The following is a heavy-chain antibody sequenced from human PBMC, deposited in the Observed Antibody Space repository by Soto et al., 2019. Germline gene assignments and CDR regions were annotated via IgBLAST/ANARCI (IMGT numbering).Heavy chain of an antibody. CDR2: IYYSGST. V-gene: IGHV4-61*01. CDR1: GGSVSSGSYY. Sequence: SETLSLTCTVSGGSVSSGSYYWSWIRQPPGKGLEWIGYIYYSGSTNYNPSLKSRVTISVDTSKNQFSLNLNSVTAADTAVYYCARGQRRGGSSGWSLWGQGTLVTVSS. J-gene: IGHJ4*02. CDR3: ARGQRRGGSSGWSL. D-gene: IGHD6-19*01.